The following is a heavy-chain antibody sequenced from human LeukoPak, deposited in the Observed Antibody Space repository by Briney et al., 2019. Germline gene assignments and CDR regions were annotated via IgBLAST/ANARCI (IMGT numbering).Heavy chain of an antibody. D-gene: IGHD6-19*01. CDR3: AKATSRWYSDC. CDR1: GFTFSSYW. V-gene: IGHV3-74*01. Sequence: PGGSLRLSCAASGFTFSSYWMHWVRQAPGKGLVWVSRINSDGSTTSYADSVKGRFTISRDNAKNTLFLQMNSLRAEDWAVYYCAKATSRWYSDCWGQGTLVTVSS. CDR2: INSDGSTT. J-gene: IGHJ4*02.